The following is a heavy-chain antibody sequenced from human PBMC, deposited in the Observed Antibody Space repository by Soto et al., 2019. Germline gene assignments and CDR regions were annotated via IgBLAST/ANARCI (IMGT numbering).Heavy chain of an antibody. CDR2: IDWDDDK. Sequence: SGPTLVNPTQTLTLTCTFSGFSLSTSGMCVSWIRQPPGKALEWLARIDWDDDKYYSTSLKTRLTISKDTSKNQVVLTMPNMDPVDTATYYCPRICTERPMNFYYYYGMDVWGQGTTVTVSS. V-gene: IGHV2-70*11. D-gene: IGHD1-1*01. J-gene: IGHJ6*02. CDR3: PRICTERPMNFYYYYGMDV. CDR1: GFSLSTSGMC.